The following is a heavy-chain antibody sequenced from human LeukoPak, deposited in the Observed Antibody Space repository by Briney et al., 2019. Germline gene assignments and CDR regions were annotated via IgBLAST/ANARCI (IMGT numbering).Heavy chain of an antibody. J-gene: IGHJ4*02. V-gene: IGHV3-43*01. CDR3: ARAPYGNYGTLDY. D-gene: IGHD4-11*01. CDR2: ISWDGTRI. Sequence: GGSLRLSCAASGFTFDDYTMHWVRQAPGKGLDWVSLISWDGTRIYYADSVKGRFTISRDNSKNSLYLQMNSLRTEDTALYYCARAPYGNYGTLDYWGQGTQVTVSS. CDR1: GFTFDDYT.